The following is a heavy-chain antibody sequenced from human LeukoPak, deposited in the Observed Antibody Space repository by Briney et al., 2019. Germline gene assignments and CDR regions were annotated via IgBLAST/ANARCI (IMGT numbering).Heavy chain of an antibody. CDR2: ISSSGSTI. Sequence: GGSLRLCCAASGFTFSSYEMNWVRQAPGKGLEWVSYISSSGSTIYYADSVKGRFTISRDNAKNSLYLQMNSLRAEDTAVYYCARDLRIEMATSNYFDYWGQGTLVTVSS. CDR1: GFTFSSYE. V-gene: IGHV3-48*03. D-gene: IGHD5-24*01. J-gene: IGHJ4*02. CDR3: ARDLRIEMATSNYFDY.